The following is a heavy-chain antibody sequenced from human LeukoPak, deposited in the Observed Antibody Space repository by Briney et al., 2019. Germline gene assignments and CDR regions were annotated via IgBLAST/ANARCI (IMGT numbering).Heavy chain of an antibody. CDR1: GFTFSDYY. D-gene: IGHD6-13*01. V-gene: IGHV3-11*04. CDR3: ARDPAAAKFDP. Sequence: GGSLRLSCAASGFTFSDYYMSWIRQAPGKGLDWVSYISSSGSTIYYADSVKGRFTIYRDNAKNSLYLQMNSLRAEDTAVYYCARDPAAAKFDPWGQGTLVTVSS. J-gene: IGHJ5*02. CDR2: ISSSGSTI.